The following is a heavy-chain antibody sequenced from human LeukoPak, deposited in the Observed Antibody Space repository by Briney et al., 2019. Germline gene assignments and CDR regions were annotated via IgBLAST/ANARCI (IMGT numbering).Heavy chain of an antibody. D-gene: IGHD3-10*01. CDR1: GVSISTSRYY. Sequence: SETLSLTCTVSGVSISTSRYYWGWLRQPPGKGLEWIGNIYYTGPTYYNASLESRVTISLDTSKNQFFLKLSSVTAADTAVYYCARVAGRLLWFGELRWFDPWGQGTLVTVSS. V-gene: IGHV4-39*07. CDR2: IYYTGPT. CDR3: ARVAGRLLWFGELRWFDP. J-gene: IGHJ5*02.